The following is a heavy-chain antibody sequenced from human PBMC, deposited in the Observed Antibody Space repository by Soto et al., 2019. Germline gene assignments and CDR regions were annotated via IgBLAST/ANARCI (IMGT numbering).Heavy chain of an antibody. D-gene: IGHD4-17*01. Sequence: GGSLRLSCAASGFTFSSYAMHWVRQAPGKGLEYVSAISSNGGSTYYANSVKGRFTISRDNSKNTLYLQMGSLRAEDMAVYYCARDRVRDNYGDSHPLGYWGQGTLVTVSS. V-gene: IGHV3-64*01. J-gene: IGHJ4*02. CDR2: ISSNGGST. CDR3: ARDRVRDNYGDSHPLGY. CDR1: GFTFSSYA.